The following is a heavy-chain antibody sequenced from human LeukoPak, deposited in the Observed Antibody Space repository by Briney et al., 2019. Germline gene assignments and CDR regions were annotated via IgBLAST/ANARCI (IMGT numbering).Heavy chain of an antibody. V-gene: IGHV4-4*07. J-gene: IGHJ4*02. CDR2: IYTSGST. CDR1: GGSISSYY. CDR3: ARDRSYCSSTSCYYYSDY. Sequence: SETLSLTCTVSGGSISSYYWSWIRQPAGKGLEWIGRIYTSGSTNYNPSLKSRVTMSVDTSKNQFSLKLSSVTAADTAVYYCARDRSYCSSTSCYYYSDYWGQGTLVTVSS. D-gene: IGHD2-2*01.